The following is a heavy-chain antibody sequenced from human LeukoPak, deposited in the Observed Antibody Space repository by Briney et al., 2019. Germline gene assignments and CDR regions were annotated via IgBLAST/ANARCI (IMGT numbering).Heavy chain of an antibody. CDR2: INHSGST. D-gene: IGHD2-2*02. J-gene: IGHJ4*02. V-gene: IGHV4-34*01. Sequence: SETLSLTCAVYGGSFSGYYWSWVRQPPGKGLEWIGEINHSGSTNYNPSLKSRVTISVDTSKNQFSLKLSSVTAADTAVYYCARVALPAAIPYYFDYWGQGTLVTVSS. CDR3: ARVALPAAIPYYFDY. CDR1: GGSFSGYY.